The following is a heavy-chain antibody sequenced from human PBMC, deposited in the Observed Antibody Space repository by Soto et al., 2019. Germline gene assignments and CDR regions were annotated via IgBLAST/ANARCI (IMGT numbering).Heavy chain of an antibody. CDR3: AVPATTQDTAPNY. J-gene: IGHJ4*02. D-gene: IGHD2-2*01. Sequence: PGGSLRLSCAASGFTFSDYAMNWVRQAPGKGLEWVSAISSTSSYIYYADSVKGRFTVSRDNAKNSLYLQMNSLRVEDTAVYYCAVPATTQDTAPNYWGQGTLVTVSS. CDR1: GFTFSDYA. CDR2: ISSTSSYI. V-gene: IGHV3-21*01.